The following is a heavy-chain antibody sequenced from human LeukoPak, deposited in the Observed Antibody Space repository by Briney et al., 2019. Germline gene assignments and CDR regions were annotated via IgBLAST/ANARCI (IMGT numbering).Heavy chain of an antibody. CDR1: GYTFTDYY. V-gene: IGHV1-2*06. J-gene: IGHJ5*02. CDR3: ARGLPGSFDP. CDR2: INPNSGGT. D-gene: IGHD1-1*01. Sequence: ASVKVACKASGYTFTDYYIHWVRQAPGQGLEWMGRINPNSGGTNYAQKFQGRVTMTRDTSITTAYMELSSLRSSDAAVYYCARGLPGSFDPWGQGALVTVSS.